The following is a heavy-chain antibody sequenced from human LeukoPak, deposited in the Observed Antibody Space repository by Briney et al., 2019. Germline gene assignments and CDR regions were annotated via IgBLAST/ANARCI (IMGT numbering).Heavy chain of an antibody. Sequence: GGSLRLSCAASGFTFSNYWMHWVRQVPGKGLVWVSLIHSDGSTIIYADSVKGRFTISRDNAKNTLYLQMNSLRAEDTAVYYCARRAAALDAFDIWGQGTMVTVSS. D-gene: IGHD6-13*01. CDR2: IHSDGSTI. CDR3: ARRAAALDAFDI. V-gene: IGHV3-74*01. J-gene: IGHJ3*02. CDR1: GFTFSNYW.